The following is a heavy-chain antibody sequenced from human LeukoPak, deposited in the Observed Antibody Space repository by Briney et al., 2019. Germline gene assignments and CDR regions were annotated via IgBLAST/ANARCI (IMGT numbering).Heavy chain of an antibody. D-gene: IGHD6-13*01. V-gene: IGHV4-4*07. CDR3: ARDRGGSSWYNYYDA. J-gene: IGHJ4*02. CDR1: GDSISNNY. CDR2: IHFNGNT. Sequence: SETLSLTCTVSGDSISNNYWSWIRQPAGKELEWISRIHFNGNTDYNPSLKSRVTTSIDTPRNQFSLKLSSVTAADTAVFYCARDRGGSSWYNYYDAWGQGILVTVSS.